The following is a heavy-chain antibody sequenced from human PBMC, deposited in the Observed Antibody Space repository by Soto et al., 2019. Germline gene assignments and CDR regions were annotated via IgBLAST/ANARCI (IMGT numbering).Heavy chain of an antibody. J-gene: IGHJ6*02. CDR3: AHSGCGGDCLLSYSSHYYYGMDV. CDR2: LFWDDDK. CDR1: GFSLSTGGVG. V-gene: IGHV2-5*02. D-gene: IGHD2-21*02. Sequence: QITLKESGPTLVKPTQTLTLACTFSGFSLSTGGVGVGWIRHPPGKAREWLELLFWDDDKRYSPSLKSRLTVTKDTSKDQVVLTMTNMDPVDTATYYCAHSGCGGDCLLSYSSHYYYGMDVWGQGTTVTVSS.